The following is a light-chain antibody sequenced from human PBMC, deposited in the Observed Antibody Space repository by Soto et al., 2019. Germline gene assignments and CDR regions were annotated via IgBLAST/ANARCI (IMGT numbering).Light chain of an antibody. V-gene: IGLV3-21*02. Sequence: SYELTQPPSVSVAPGQTARITCGGNNIGSKSVHWYQQKPSQAPVLVVYDDRDRPSGIPERFSGSNSGNTATLTISRVEAGDEADYYCQMWDSNTDHVFGTGTKLTVL. CDR3: QMWDSNTDHV. CDR1: NIGSKS. CDR2: DDR. J-gene: IGLJ1*01.